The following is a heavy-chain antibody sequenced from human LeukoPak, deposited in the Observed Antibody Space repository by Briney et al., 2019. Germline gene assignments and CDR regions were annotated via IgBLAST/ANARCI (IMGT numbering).Heavy chain of an antibody. Sequence: SSETLSLTCTVSGASISSGTYSWSWIRQPPGEGLEWIGYIYHTGSTYYNPSLKGRVTISVDRSKNQFSLNLNFVTAADTAPYYCARGDGSGSGRWFDPWGQGTLITVSS. CDR3: ARGDGSGSGRWFDP. CDR1: GASISSGTYS. J-gene: IGHJ5*02. CDR2: IYHTGST. V-gene: IGHV4-30-2*01. D-gene: IGHD3-10*01.